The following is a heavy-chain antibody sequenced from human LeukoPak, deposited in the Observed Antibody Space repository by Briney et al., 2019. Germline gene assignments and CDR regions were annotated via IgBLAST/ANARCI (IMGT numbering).Heavy chain of an antibody. J-gene: IGHJ3*02. CDR3: ARAQDSSGYDAFDI. V-gene: IGHV1-69*02. CDR2: IIPILGIA. CDR1: GGTFSSYT. Sequence: SVKVSCKASGGTFSSYTISWVRQAPGQGLEWMGRIIPILGIANYAQKFQSRVTITETKSPSTAYMELSSLRSEDTAVYYCARAQDSSGYDAFDIWGQGTMVTVSS. D-gene: IGHD3-22*01.